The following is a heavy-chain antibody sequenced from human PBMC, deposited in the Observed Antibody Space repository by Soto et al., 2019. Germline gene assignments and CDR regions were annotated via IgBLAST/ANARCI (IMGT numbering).Heavy chain of an antibody. Sequence: SETLSLTCAVYGGSFSGYYWSWIRQPPGKGLEWIGEINHSGSTNYNPSLKSRVTISVDTSKNQFSLKLSSVTAADTAVYYCARGQCSGGSCYSGYFQHWGQGTLVTVSS. CDR1: GGSFSGYY. CDR2: INHSGST. J-gene: IGHJ1*01. D-gene: IGHD2-15*01. CDR3: ARGQCSGGSCYSGYFQH. V-gene: IGHV4-34*01.